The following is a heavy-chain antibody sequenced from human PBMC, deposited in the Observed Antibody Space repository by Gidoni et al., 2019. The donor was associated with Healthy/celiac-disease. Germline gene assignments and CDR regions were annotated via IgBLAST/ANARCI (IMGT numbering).Heavy chain of an antibody. CDR1: GGPISSGYYY. J-gene: IGHJ3*02. CDR3: AGYGDYVGGAFDI. V-gene: IGHV4-30-4*01. Sequence: QVQLQESGPGLVKPSQTLSLTCPVSGGPISSGYYYWSWIRQPPGKGLEWIGYIYYSGSTYYNPSLKSRVTISVDTSKNQFSLKLSSVTAADTAVYYCAGYGDYVGGAFDIWGQGTMVTVSS. CDR2: IYYSGST. D-gene: IGHD4-17*01.